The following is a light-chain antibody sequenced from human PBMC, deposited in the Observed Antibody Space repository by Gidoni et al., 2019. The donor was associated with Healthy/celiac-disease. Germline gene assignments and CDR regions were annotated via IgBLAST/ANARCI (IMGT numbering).Light chain of an antibody. CDR3: QQRSNWPPD. J-gene: IGKJ4*01. V-gene: IGKV3-11*01. CDR2: DAS. CDR1: QSVSSY. Sequence: IVLTQSPATLSLSPGERATLSCRASQSVSSYLAWYQQKPGQAPRLLIYDASNRATGIPARFSGSGSGTDFTLTISSLEPEEFAVYYCQQRSNWPPDFGGGTKVEIK.